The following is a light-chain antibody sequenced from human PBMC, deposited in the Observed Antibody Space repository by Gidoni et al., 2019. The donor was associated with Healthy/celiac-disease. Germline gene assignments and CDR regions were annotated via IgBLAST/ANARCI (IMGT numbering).Light chain of an antibody. Sequence: EIVLTQSPATLSLSPGERATLSCRASQSVSSYLAWYQQKPGQAPRLLIYEASNRATGIPARFSGSGYGTDFTLTISSLEPEDFAVYYCKQRSNWPPLTFGGGTKVEIK. CDR1: QSVSSY. CDR3: KQRSNWPPLT. V-gene: IGKV3-11*01. CDR2: EAS. J-gene: IGKJ4*01.